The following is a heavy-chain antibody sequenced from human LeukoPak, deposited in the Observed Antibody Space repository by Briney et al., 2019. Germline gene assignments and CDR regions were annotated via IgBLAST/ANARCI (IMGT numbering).Heavy chain of an antibody. CDR2: IDPYTGNT. Sequence: ASVKVSCKASGYTFVGYYLHWVRQAPGQGLEWMAWIDPYTGNTHYAQKFQGRITVTRDTSVSTTYMELSWLTSDDTARYYCAREYSAFEHWGQGTLVTASS. CDR1: GYTFVGYY. D-gene: IGHD5-12*01. CDR3: AREYSAFEH. J-gene: IGHJ4*02. V-gene: IGHV1-2*02.